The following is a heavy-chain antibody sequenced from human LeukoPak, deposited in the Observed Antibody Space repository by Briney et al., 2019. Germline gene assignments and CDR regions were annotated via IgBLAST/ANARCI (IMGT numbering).Heavy chain of an antibody. J-gene: IGHJ4*02. CDR2: INTNTGNP. CDR3: ARDASGGGLDY. CDR1: GYTFISYA. V-gene: IGHV7-4-1*02. Sequence: VASVKVSCKASGYTFISYAMNWVRQAPGQGLEWMGWINTNTGNPTYAQGFTGRFVFSLDTSVSTAYLQISSLKAEDTAVYYCARDASGGGLDYWGQGTLVTVSS. D-gene: IGHD3-16*01.